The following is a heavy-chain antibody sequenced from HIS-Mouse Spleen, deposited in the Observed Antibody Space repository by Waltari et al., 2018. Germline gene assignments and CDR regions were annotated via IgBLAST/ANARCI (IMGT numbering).Heavy chain of an antibody. CDR3: AREIPYSSSWYDWYFDL. CDR2: IYYSGST. V-gene: IGHV4-39*07. CDR1: GGSLISRTYY. D-gene: IGHD6-13*01. J-gene: IGHJ2*01. Sequence: QLQLQESGPGLVKPSETLSLTCTVSGGSLISRTYYWGWIRQPPGKGLALNESIYYSGSTYYNPSLKSRVTISVDTSKNQFSLKLSSVTAADTAVYYCAREIPYSSSWYDWYFDLWGRGTLVTVSS.